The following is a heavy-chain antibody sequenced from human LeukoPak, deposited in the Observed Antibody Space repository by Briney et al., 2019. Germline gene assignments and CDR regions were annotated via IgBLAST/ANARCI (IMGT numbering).Heavy chain of an antibody. Sequence: SETLSLTCIVSGASITTYSWNWLRQSPGRGLEWIGYFSLGGSGTTSYTSSLKSRVTISRDTSKNQLSLKLTSVTAADTAVYYCARWDDSAWAFGTWGPGTLVTVSS. CDR2: FSLGGSGTT. V-gene: IGHV4-59*08. CDR1: GASITTYS. D-gene: IGHD6-19*01. CDR3: ARWDDSAWAFGT. J-gene: IGHJ5*02.